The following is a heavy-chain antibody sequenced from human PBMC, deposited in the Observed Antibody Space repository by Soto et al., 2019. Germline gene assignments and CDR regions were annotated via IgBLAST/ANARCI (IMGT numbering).Heavy chain of an antibody. CDR3: VSGSDFDY. V-gene: IGHV1-18*01. Sequence: QVQLVQSGAEVKKPGASLMVSCKASGYTFTSYGITWVRQAPGQGLEWMGWISTYNGYTDYAQKLQGRVTMTRDTCTSTAYMELRSLRSDDTAVYYCVSGSDFDYWGQGTLVTVSS. J-gene: IGHJ4*02. CDR2: ISTYNGYT. CDR1: GYTFTSYG.